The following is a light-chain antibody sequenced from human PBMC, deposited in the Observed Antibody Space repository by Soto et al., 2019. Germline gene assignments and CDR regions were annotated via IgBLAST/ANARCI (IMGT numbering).Light chain of an antibody. CDR1: NSDVGGYNY. J-gene: IGLJ1*01. CDR3: SSYTSSSTLYV. CDR2: EVS. Sequence: QSVLAQPASVSGSPGQSITISCTGTNSDVGGYNYVSWYQQHPGKAPKLIIFEVSLRPSAVSNRFSASKSGNTASLTISGLQAEDEADYYCSSYTSSSTLYVFGTGTKVTVL. V-gene: IGLV2-14*01.